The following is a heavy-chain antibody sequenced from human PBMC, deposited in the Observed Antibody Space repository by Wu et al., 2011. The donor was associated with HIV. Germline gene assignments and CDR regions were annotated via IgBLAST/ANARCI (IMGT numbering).Heavy chain of an antibody. D-gene: IGHD6-19*01. CDR3: ARGQREQWLSYGDY. Sequence: GQGLEWMGWMNPNSGNTGYAQKFQGRVTITRNTSISTAYMELSSLRSEDTAVYYCARGQREQWLSYGDYWGQGTLVTVSS. CDR2: MNPNSGNT. V-gene: IGHV1-8*03. J-gene: IGHJ4*02.